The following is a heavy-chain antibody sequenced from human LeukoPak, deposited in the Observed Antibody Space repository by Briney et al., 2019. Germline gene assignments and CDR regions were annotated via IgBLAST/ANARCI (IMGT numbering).Heavy chain of an antibody. V-gene: IGHV3-15*01. J-gene: IGHJ4*02. Sequence: PGGSLRLSCAASGFTFSNAWMSWVRQAPGKGLEWVGRIKSKTDGGTTDYAAPVKGRFTISRDDSKNTLHLQMNSLKTEDTAVYYCTTDLLWFGELLALENDYWGQGTLVTVSS. CDR3: TTDLLWFGELLALENDY. D-gene: IGHD3-10*01. CDR2: IKSKTDGGTT. CDR1: GFTFSNAW.